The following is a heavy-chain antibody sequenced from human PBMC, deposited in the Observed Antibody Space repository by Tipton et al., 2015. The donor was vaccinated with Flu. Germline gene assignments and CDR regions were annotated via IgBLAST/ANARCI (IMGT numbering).Heavy chain of an antibody. V-gene: IGHV1-69*12. Sequence: VQLVQSGAEVKKPGSSVKVSCKASGDTFSRYTINWVRQAPGQGLEWMGGIIPDFGSPNYAQKFQGRVTMTADASTSTAYMELNSLRSEDTAVYYCARVDRSSTYYLDYWGQGTLVTVSS. CDR2: IIPDFGSP. CDR3: ARVDRSSTYYLDY. CDR1: GDTFSRYT. D-gene: IGHD3-10*01. J-gene: IGHJ4*02.